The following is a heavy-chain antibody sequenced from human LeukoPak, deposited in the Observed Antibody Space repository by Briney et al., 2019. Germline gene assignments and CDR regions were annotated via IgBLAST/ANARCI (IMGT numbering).Heavy chain of an antibody. CDR3: VVWSATRIDY. CDR1: GGSISSDY. Sequence: SETLSLTCTGSGGSISSDYWSWIRQPAGKGLEGIGRIYSSGSTNYNPSLKSRVTMYVDTSKNQFSLKLGSVTAADTAVYYCVVWSATRIDYWGQGTLVTVSS. CDR2: IYSSGST. V-gene: IGHV4-4*07. D-gene: IGHD3-3*01. J-gene: IGHJ4*02.